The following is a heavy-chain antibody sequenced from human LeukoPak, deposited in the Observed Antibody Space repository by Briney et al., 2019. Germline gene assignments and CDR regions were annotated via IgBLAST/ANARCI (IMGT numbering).Heavy chain of an antibody. CDR1: GGSISSNIYY. Sequence: SETLSLTCNVSGGSISSNIYYWGWIRQPPGKGLEWIGSIFFSGNTYYNPSLKNQVTISVDTSKNQFSLKLSSVTAADTAVYYCAREVANDYVWGSYRYFDYWGQGTLVTVAS. CDR3: AREVANDYVWGSYRYFDY. D-gene: IGHD3-16*02. V-gene: IGHV4-39*07. CDR2: IFFSGNT. J-gene: IGHJ4*02.